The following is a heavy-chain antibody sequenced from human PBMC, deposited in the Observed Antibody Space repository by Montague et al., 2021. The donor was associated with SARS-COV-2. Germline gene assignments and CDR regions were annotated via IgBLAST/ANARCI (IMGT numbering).Heavy chain of an antibody. Sequence: SEILSLTCTVSGGSISSYYWSWIRQPPGKGLEWIGEINHSGSTNYNPSLKSRVTISVDTSKNQFSLKLSSVTAADTAVYYCARVRYYGSGTSLGMDVWGQGTTVTVSS. V-gene: IGHV4-34*01. D-gene: IGHD3-10*01. CDR1: GGSISSYY. J-gene: IGHJ6*02. CDR3: ARVRYYGSGTSLGMDV. CDR2: INHSGST.